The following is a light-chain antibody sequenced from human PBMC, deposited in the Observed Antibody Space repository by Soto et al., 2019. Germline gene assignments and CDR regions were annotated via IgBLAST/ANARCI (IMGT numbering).Light chain of an antibody. V-gene: IGKV3-15*01. CDR3: QQYGSSGT. Sequence: EIVMTQSPATLSVSPGGRATLSCRASQSISDTLAWYQQKPGQAPRLLIYGASTRATGFPARFSGSGSGTEFTLTISSLQSEDFAVYYCQQYGSSGTFGQGTKVDIK. CDR2: GAS. CDR1: QSISDT. J-gene: IGKJ1*01.